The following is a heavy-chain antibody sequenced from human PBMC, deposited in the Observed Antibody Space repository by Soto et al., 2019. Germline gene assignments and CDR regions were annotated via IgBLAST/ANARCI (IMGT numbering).Heavy chain of an antibody. CDR3: ARYGGRTFSEPQFDY. D-gene: IGHD2-15*01. CDR1: GYDFYGFW. J-gene: IGHJ4*02. V-gene: IGHV5-51*01. CDR2: IYPDDSKI. Sequence: GESVKISCKGSGYDFYGFWIVWVRQMAGKGLEWMGTIYPDDSKIRYSPSFQGQVTISADKSISTAYLQWNSLKASDTAMYYCARYGGRTFSEPQFDYWGQGTLVTVSS.